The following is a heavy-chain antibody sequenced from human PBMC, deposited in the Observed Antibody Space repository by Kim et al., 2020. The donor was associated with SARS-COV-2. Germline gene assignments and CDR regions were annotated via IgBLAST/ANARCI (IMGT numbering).Heavy chain of an antibody. J-gene: IGHJ4*02. CDR1: GGSFSGYY. CDR3: ARTAAGDY. V-gene: IGHV4-34*01. CDR2: INHSGST. D-gene: IGHD6-13*01. Sequence: SETLSLTCAVYGGSFSGYYWSWIRQPPGKGLEWIGEINHSGSTNYNPSLKSRVTISVDTSKNQFSLKLSSVTAADTAVYYCARTAAGDYWGQGTLVTVSS.